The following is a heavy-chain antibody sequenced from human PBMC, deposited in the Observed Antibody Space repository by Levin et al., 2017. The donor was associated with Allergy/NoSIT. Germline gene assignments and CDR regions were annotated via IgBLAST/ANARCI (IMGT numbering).Heavy chain of an antibody. Sequence: ASVKVSCKASGYTFTSYAMNWVRQAPGQGLEWMGWINTNTGNPTYAQGFTGRFVFSLDTSVSTAYLQISSLKAEDTAVYYCARDLFSFDPFWSGTSNWFDPWGQGTLVTVSS. V-gene: IGHV7-4-1*02. CDR3: ARDLFSFDPFWSGTSNWFDP. J-gene: IGHJ5*02. CDR1: GYTFTSYA. D-gene: IGHD3-3*01. CDR2: INTNTGNP.